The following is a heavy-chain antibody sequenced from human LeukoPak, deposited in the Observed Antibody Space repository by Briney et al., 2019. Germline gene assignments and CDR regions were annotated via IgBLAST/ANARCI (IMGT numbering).Heavy chain of an antibody. Sequence: PSETLSLTCTVSGGSISSSSYYWGWIRQPPGKGLEWIGSIYYSGSTYYNPSLKSRVTISVDTSKNQLSLKLSSVTAADTAVYYCARVVGVLWLDYMDVWGKGTTVTVSS. CDR3: ARVVGVLWLDYMDV. V-gene: IGHV4-39*07. J-gene: IGHJ6*03. D-gene: IGHD3-10*01. CDR2: IYYSGST. CDR1: GGSISSSSYY.